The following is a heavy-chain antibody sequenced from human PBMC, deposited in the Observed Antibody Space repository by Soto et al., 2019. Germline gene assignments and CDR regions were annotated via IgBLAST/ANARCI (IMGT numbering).Heavy chain of an antibody. D-gene: IGHD6-13*01. CDR3: AKEGSEAAAAGWNWFDP. V-gene: IGHV3-23*01. J-gene: IGHJ5*02. CDR1: GFTFSSYA. Sequence: PGGSLRLSCAASGFTFSSYAMSWVRQAPGKGLEWVSAISGSGGSTYYADSVKGRFTISRDNSKNTLYLQMSSLRAEDTAVYYCAKEGSEAAAAGWNWFDPWGQGTLVTVSS. CDR2: ISGSGGST.